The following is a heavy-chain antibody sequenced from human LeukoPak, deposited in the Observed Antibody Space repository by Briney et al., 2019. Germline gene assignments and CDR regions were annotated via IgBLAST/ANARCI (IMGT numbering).Heavy chain of an antibody. V-gene: IGHV4-39*01. D-gene: IGHD3-10*01. CDR3: ARQRRTTFFGELLAGWFDP. Sequence: PSETLSLTCTVSGGSISSSSYYWGWIRQPPGKGLEWIGSIYYSGSTYYNPSLKSRVTISVDTSKNQFSLKLSSVTAADTAVYYCARQRRTTFFGELLAGWFDPWGQGTLVTVSS. J-gene: IGHJ5*02. CDR1: GGSISSSSYY. CDR2: IYYSGST.